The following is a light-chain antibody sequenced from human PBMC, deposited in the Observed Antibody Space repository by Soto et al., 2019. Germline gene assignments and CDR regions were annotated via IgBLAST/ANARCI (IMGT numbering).Light chain of an antibody. CDR1: QSLTTN. J-gene: IGKJ5*01. CDR3: QQYDDWPLT. Sequence: EVVLNPSRGTLSVCPGERAILSCLASQSLTTNLAWYQQKPGQAPRLLIHDASTRATGIPARFSGSGSGTEFTLTISSLQSEDFAVYYCQQYDDWPLTFGQGTRLEI. CDR2: DAS. V-gene: IGKV3-15*01.